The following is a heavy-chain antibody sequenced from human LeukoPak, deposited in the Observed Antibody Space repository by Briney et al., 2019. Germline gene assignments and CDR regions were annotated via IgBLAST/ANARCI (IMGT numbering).Heavy chain of an antibody. Sequence: GGSLRLSCAASGFTFSNYAMSWVRQAPGKGLEWVANIKTDGSEKYYVDSVKGRFTISRDNAKNSLYLQMNSLRAEDTAVYYCARDYTGYFPWGKGTLVIVSS. J-gene: IGHJ5*02. CDR2: IKTDGSEK. D-gene: IGHD3-9*01. V-gene: IGHV3-7*03. CDR3: ARDYTGYFP. CDR1: GFTFSNYA.